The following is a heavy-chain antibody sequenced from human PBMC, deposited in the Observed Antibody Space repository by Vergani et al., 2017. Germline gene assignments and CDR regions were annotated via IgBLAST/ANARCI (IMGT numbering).Heavy chain of an antibody. CDR2: IYTSGST. V-gene: IGHV4-61*02. CDR3: ARGDSGYDHYYYYYYMDV. D-gene: IGHD5-12*01. Sequence: QVQLHESGPGLVKPSETLSLICSVSGVSMQSGSYYWSWIRQPAGKGLEWIGRIYTSGSTNYNPSLKSRVTMSVDTSKNQFSLKLSSVTAADTAVYYCARGDSGYDHYYYYYYMDVWGKGTTVTVSS. CDR1: GVSMQSGSYY. J-gene: IGHJ6*03.